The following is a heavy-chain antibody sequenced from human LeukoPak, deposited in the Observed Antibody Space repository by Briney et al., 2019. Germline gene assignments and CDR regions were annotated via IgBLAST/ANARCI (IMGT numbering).Heavy chain of an antibody. V-gene: IGHV4-4*09. D-gene: IGHD6-6*01. CDR2: IYTSGST. CDR3: ARRVISGSSSTFDY. CDR1: GGSISSYY. Sequence: YPSETLSLTCTVSGGSISSYYWSWIRQPPGKGLEWIGYIYTSGSTNYNPSLKSRVTISVDTSKNQFSLKLSSVTAADTAVYYCARRVISGSSSTFDYWGQGTLVTVSS. J-gene: IGHJ4*02.